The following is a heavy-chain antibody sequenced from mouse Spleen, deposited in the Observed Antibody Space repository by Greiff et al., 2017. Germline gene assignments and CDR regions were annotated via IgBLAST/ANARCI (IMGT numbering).Heavy chain of an antibody. J-gene: IGHJ3*01. CDR1: GFNIKDDY. V-gene: IGHV14-4*01. CDR2: IDPENGDT. Sequence: VHVKQSGADLVRPGASVKLSCTASGFNIKDDYMHWVKQRPEQGLEWIGWIDPENGDTEYASKFQGKATITADTSSNTAYLQLSSLTSEDTAVYYCTTGGGAWFAYWGQGTLVTVSA. D-gene: IGHD1-1*02. CDR3: TTGGGAWFAY.